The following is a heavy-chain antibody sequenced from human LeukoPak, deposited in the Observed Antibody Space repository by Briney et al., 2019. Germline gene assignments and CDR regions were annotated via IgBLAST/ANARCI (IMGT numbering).Heavy chain of an antibody. Sequence: GGSLRLSCAASGFPFSSYEMNWVRQAPGKGLEWVSYISSSGNAIYYADSVKGRFTISRDNAKNSLYLQMNSLRAEDTAVYYCARFGGLRDGYNYDYWGQGTLVTVSS. CDR2: ISSSGNAI. J-gene: IGHJ4*02. CDR3: ARFGGLRDGYNYDY. CDR1: GFPFSSYE. V-gene: IGHV3-48*03. D-gene: IGHD5-24*01.